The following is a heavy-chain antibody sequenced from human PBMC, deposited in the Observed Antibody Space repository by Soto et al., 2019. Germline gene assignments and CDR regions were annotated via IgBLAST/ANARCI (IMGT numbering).Heavy chain of an antibody. CDR3: AGGLGAGMAEDGTRLG. D-gene: IGHD6-13*01. J-gene: IGHJ4*02. CDR2: MNPNRGNT. Sequence: QVQLVQSGAEVKKPGASVKVSCKASGYTFTSYDINWVRQATGQGLERMGWMNPNRGNTVYAQKFQGRVTMTGNTSIRTAYMELSSLRSENTAVYYCAGGLGAGMAEDGTRLGWGKGTPVTVSS. CDR1: GYTFTSYD. V-gene: IGHV1-8*01.